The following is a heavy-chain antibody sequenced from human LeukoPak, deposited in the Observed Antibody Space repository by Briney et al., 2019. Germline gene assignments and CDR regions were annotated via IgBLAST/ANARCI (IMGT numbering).Heavy chain of an antibody. D-gene: IGHD4-17*01. Sequence: GASVKVSCKASGYTFTSYGISWVRQVPGQGLEWMGWISTYNGETNYAEKVQGRVTLTTDTSTNTAYMEMRSLRSDDTAIYYCARGVDDFGDFCFDYWGRGTLVTVSS. CDR2: ISTYNGET. J-gene: IGHJ4*02. V-gene: IGHV1-18*01. CDR1: GYTFTSYG. CDR3: ARGVDDFGDFCFDY.